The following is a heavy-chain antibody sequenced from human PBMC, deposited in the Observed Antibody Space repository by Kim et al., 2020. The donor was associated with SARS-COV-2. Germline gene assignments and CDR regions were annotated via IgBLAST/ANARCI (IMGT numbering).Heavy chain of an antibody. CDR3: TTWTWGGTDS. V-gene: IGHV3-15*01. D-gene: IGHD7-27*01. Sequence: GGSLRLSCAASGFTVANAWMRWVRQAPGKGLEWVGRISDESDGGTADYAAPVKGRFTIFRDDSQNTLCLQMNSLQTEDTAIYSCTTWTWGGTDSWGQGTLVTVSS. CDR1: GFTVANAW. J-gene: IGHJ4*02. CDR2: ISDESDGGTA.